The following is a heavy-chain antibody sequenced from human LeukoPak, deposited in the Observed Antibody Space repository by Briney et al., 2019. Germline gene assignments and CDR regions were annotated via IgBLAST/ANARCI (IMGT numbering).Heavy chain of an antibody. D-gene: IGHD1-26*01. Sequence: GASVKVSCKASGHTFTNYYIHWVRQAPGQGLEWMGIINPSGGTTIYAQKFQGRVTMTSDMSTNTVYIELSSLRSEDTAVYYCAEVSPSEINIGLVGVTSWGQGTLLTVSS. V-gene: IGHV1-46*01. CDR3: AEVSPSEINIGLVGVTS. CDR1: GHTFTNYY. CDR2: INPSGGTT. J-gene: IGHJ4*02.